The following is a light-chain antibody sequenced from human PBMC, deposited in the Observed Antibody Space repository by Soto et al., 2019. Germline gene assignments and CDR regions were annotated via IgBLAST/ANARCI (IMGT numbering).Light chain of an antibody. CDR1: SSDIGRYNF. CDR3: SSHTSSSSGV. CDR2: EVT. V-gene: IGLV2-14*01. Sequence: QSALTQPASVSGSPGQSITISCTGTSSDIGRYNFVSWYQQHPGKAPKVMIYEVTNRPSGVSNRFSGSKSGNTASLTISGLQAEDEADYYCSSHTSSSSGVFGGGTKLTVL. J-gene: IGLJ3*02.